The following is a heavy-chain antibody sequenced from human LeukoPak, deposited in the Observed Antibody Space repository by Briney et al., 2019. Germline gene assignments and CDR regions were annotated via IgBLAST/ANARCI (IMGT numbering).Heavy chain of an antibody. D-gene: IGHD3-3*01. V-gene: IGHV4-39*01. Sequence: SETLSLTCTVSGGSISSSSYYWGWIRQPPGKGLEWIVSIYNSASTYYNPSLKSRVTMSVDTSKNQFSLNLSSVTAADTAVYYCARRPYDATWFWFDHWGQGTLVTVSS. J-gene: IGHJ5*02. CDR2: IYNSAST. CDR3: ARRPYDATWFWFDH. CDR1: GGSISSSSYY.